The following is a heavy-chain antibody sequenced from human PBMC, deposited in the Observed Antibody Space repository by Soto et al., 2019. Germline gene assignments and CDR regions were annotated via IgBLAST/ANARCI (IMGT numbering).Heavy chain of an antibody. D-gene: IGHD4-4*01. CDR1: GGSISSGGYY. Sequence: SETLSLTCTVSGGSISSGGYYWSWIRQHPGKGLEWIGYIYYSGSTYYNPSLKSRVTISVDTSKNQFSLKLSPVTAADTAVYYCARDQGNDYSNYPYYYYGMDVWGQGTTVTVSS. J-gene: IGHJ6*02. V-gene: IGHV4-31*03. CDR2: IYYSGST. CDR3: ARDQGNDYSNYPYYYYGMDV.